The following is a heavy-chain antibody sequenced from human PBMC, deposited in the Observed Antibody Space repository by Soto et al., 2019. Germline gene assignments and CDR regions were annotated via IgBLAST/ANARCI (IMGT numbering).Heavy chain of an antibody. CDR1: GFTFSSYG. V-gene: IGHV3-30*18. Sequence: QVQLVESGGGVVQPGRSLRLSCAASGFTFSSYGMHWVRQAPGKGLEWVAVISYDGSNKYYADSVKGRFTISRDNSKNTLYLQMNSLRAEDTAVYYCAKDPYYYDSSGYSNEYYYGMDVWGQGTTVTVSS. CDR2: ISYDGSNK. J-gene: IGHJ6*02. D-gene: IGHD3-22*01. CDR3: AKDPYYYDSSGYSNEYYYGMDV.